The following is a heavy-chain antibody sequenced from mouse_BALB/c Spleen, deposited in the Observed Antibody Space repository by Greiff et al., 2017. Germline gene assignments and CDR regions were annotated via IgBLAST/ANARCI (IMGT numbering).Heavy chain of an antibody. CDR1: GFTFSSFG. Sequence: EVQLVESGGGLVQPGGSRKLSCAASGFTFSSFGMHWVRQAPEKGLEWVAYISSGSSTIYYADTVKGRFTISRDNPKNTLFLQMTSLRSEDTALYYCAREGLLRGDYFDYWGQGTTLTVSS. J-gene: IGHJ2*01. V-gene: IGHV5-17*02. D-gene: IGHD1-1*01. CDR3: AREGLLRGDYFDY. CDR2: ISSGSSTI.